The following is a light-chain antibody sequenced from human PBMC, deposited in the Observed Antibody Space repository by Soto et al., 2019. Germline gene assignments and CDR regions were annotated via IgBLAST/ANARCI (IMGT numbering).Light chain of an antibody. V-gene: IGKV1-5*01. CDR1: QDISTY. J-gene: IGKJ5*01. CDR2: GAS. CDR3: QHYTLYSAP. Sequence: RLTQSPSSLSASVGDTVTISCRASQDISTYLAWYQQKPGKAPTLLIFGASSLHNGVLPRFAGSGSGSEFTLTINRLQPDDFATYFCQHYTLYSAPFGQGTRV.